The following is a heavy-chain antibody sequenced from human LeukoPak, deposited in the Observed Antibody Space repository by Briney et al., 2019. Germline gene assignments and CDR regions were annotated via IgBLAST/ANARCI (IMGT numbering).Heavy chain of an antibody. Sequence: ASVNVSCKASGYTFTSYGISWVRQAPGQGLEWMGWISAYNGNTNYAQKLQGRVTMTTDTSTSTAYMELRSLRSDDTAVYYCARVGSYDFWSGYYPYYFDYWGQGTLVTVSS. V-gene: IGHV1-18*01. D-gene: IGHD3-3*01. CDR2: ISAYNGNT. CDR1: GYTFTSYG. CDR3: ARVGSYDFWSGYYPYYFDY. J-gene: IGHJ4*02.